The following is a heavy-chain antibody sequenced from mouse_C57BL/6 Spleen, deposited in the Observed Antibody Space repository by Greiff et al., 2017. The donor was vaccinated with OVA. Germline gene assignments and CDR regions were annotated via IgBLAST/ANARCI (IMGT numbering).Heavy chain of an antibody. CDR3: ARTGYYYGSSYEYFDV. D-gene: IGHD1-1*01. CDR2: IYPGSGST. J-gene: IGHJ1*03. CDR1: GYTFTSYW. Sequence: QVHVKQPGAELVKPGASVKMSCKASGYTFTSYWITWVKQRPGQGLEWIGDIYPGSGSTNYNEKFKSKATLTVDKSSSTAYMQLSSLTSEDSAVYYCARTGYYYGSSYEYFDVWGTGTTVTVSS. V-gene: IGHV1-55*01.